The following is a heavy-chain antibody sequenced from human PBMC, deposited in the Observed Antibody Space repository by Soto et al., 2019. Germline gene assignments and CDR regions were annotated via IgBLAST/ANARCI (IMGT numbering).Heavy chain of an antibody. J-gene: IGHJ6*02. CDR3: ARDFSTVGYYYGMDV. CDR2: IYYSGST. V-gene: IGHV4-31*03. CDR1: GGSISSGGYY. Sequence: SETLSLTCTVSGGSISSGGYYWSWIRQHPGKGLEWIGYIYYSGSTYYNPSLKSRVTISVDTSKNQFSLKLSSVTAADTAAYYCARDFSTVGYYYGMDVWGQGTTVTVSS. D-gene: IGHD3-3*01.